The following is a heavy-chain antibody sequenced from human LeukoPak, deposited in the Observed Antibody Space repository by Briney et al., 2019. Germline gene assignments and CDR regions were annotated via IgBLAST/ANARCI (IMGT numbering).Heavy chain of an antibody. Sequence: SETLSLTCTVSGGSISSYYWSWIRQPPGKGLGWIGYIYYSGSTNYNPSLKSRVTISVDTSKNQFSLKLSSVTAADTAVYYCARRYSSSWSNWFDPWGQGTLVTVSS. V-gene: IGHV4-59*08. CDR2: IYYSGST. CDR1: GGSISSYY. CDR3: ARRYSSSWSNWFDP. J-gene: IGHJ5*02. D-gene: IGHD6-13*01.